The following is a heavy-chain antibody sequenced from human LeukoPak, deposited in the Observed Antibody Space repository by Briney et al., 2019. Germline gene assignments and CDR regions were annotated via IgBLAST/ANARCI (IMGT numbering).Heavy chain of an antibody. CDR1: GFTFSSYG. D-gene: IGHD6-19*01. CDR3: AKDLAVAAYY. CDR2: ISYDGSNK. V-gene: IGHV3-30*18. J-gene: IGHJ4*02. Sequence: GRSLRLSCAASGFTFSSYGMHWVRQAPGKGLEWVAVISYDGSNKYYADSVKGRSTISRDNSKNTLYLQMNSLRAEDTAVYYCAKDLAVAAYYWGQGTLVTVSS.